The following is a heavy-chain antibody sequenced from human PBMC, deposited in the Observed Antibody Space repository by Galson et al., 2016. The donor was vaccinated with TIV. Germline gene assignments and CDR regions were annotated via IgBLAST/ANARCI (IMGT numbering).Heavy chain of an antibody. J-gene: IGHJ4*02. CDR1: GFTFSSYD. V-gene: IGHV3-30*04. Sequence: SLRLSCAASGFTFSSYDMFWVRQAPGKGLEWVAFVAYDGSDKNYADSVRGRFTISRDKSKNTLYLQMSSLRPEDTPVYYCARVYSSYSFDYWGQGTTVTVSS. CDR2: VAYDGSDK. D-gene: IGHD6-19*01. CDR3: ARVYSSYSFDY.